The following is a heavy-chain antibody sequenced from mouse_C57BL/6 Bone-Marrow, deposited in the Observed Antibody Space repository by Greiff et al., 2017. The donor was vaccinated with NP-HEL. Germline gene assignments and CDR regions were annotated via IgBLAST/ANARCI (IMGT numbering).Heavy chain of an antibody. D-gene: IGHD1-2*01. CDR1: GYTFTSYG. V-gene: IGHV1-81*01. CDR3: AREGLRPYWYLDV. J-gene: IGHJ1*03. Sequence: QVQLKESGAELARPGASVKLSCKASGYTFTSYGISWVKQRTGQGLEWIGEIYPRSGNTYYNEKFKGQATLTADKSSSTAYMELRSLTSEDSAVYVCAREGLRPYWYLDVGGTGTTVTVSS. CDR2: IYPRSGNT.